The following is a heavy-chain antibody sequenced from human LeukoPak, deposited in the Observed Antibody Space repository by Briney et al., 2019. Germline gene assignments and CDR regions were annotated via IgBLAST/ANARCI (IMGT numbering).Heavy chain of an antibody. CDR3: ARDDSVVVASYAFDI. J-gene: IGHJ3*02. Sequence: SETLSLTCTVSGGSISSYYWSWIRQPPGKGLEWIGYIYYSGSTNYNPSLKSRVTISVDTSKNQFSLKLSSVTAADTAVYYCARDDSVVVASYAFDIWGQGTMVTVSS. V-gene: IGHV4-59*01. D-gene: IGHD2-15*01. CDR2: IYYSGST. CDR1: GGSISSYY.